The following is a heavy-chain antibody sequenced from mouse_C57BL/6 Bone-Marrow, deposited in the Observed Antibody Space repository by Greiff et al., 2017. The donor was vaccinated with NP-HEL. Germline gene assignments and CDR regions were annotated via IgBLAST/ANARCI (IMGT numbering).Heavy chain of an antibody. V-gene: IGHV1-7*01. J-gene: IGHJ3*01. CDR3: AGTGCAY. CDR2: FTPSRGYI. CDR1: GYTFTSYW. Sequence: QVQLKESGAELAKPGASVKLSCKASGYTFTSYWMHWVQQRPGQGLEWIGYFTPSRGYIKYNQQFKDKATLTADKSSNTAYMQLSSRTTDDSANYYCAGTGCAYWGQGTLVTVSA.